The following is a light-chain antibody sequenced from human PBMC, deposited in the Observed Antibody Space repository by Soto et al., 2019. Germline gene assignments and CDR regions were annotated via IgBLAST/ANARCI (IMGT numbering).Light chain of an antibody. CDR3: QQRHNWPNT. V-gene: IGKV3-11*01. CDR2: EAA. J-gene: IGKJ2*01. CDR1: QSVGTY. Sequence: EIVLTQSPATLSLSPGERATLSCRASQSVGTYLAWYQHSPGQAPRLLIYEAANRATGIPARFSGSGSGTDFTLTISSPEPEDFAVYYCQQRHNWPNTFGQGTKLEIK.